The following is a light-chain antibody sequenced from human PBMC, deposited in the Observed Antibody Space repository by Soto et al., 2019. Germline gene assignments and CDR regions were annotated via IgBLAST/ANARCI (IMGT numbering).Light chain of an antibody. CDR1: QSVLDRSNNKNY. Sequence: DVVLTQSPYSLAVCLGEMATISCKSSQSVLDRSNNKNYLAWYPQKPEQPPKLLIYWASTRESGVPDRFSGSGSGTDFTLTISGLQSEDVAVYFCHQYNTSPQTFGQGTKVDIK. CDR2: WAS. J-gene: IGKJ1*01. CDR3: HQYNTSPQT. V-gene: IGKV4-1*01.